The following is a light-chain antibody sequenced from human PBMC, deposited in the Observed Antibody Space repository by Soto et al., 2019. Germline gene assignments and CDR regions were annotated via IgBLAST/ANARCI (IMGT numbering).Light chain of an antibody. CDR3: KQYNTWPWP. Sequence: DIQMTQSPSTLSASVGDRVTITCRASQSIGNWLAWYQQKPGKAPRLLIIGASERVTTIPARFSGSGSGTEFTLSISSLQSDDFAVYYCKQYNTWPWPFGQGTKVDI. J-gene: IGKJ1*01. V-gene: IGKV1-5*01. CDR2: GAS. CDR1: QSIGNW.